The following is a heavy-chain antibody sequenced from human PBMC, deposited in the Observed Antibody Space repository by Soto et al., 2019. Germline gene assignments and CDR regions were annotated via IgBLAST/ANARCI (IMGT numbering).Heavy chain of an antibody. CDR3: ARGWLRDPWMY. V-gene: IGHV3-21*01. D-gene: IGHD5-12*01. CDR1: GFIFSSYT. Sequence: EVQLVESGGGLVKPGGSLRLSCAASGFIFSSYTMNWVRQAPGKGLEWVSSISASSTYMYYADSLKGRFTISRGNAYKSLYLQMNSLRAEDTAVYYCARGWLRDPWMYWGQGTLVTVSS. CDR2: ISASSTYM. J-gene: IGHJ4*02.